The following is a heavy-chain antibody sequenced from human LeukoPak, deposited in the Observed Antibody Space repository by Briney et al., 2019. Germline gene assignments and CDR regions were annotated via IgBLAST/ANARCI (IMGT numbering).Heavy chain of an antibody. CDR2: INPSGGST. CDR3: ARDLRIVVVPAATTSLYYYYYGMDV. V-gene: IGHV1-46*01. J-gene: IGHJ6*04. D-gene: IGHD2-2*01. CDR1: GYTFTSYY. Sequence: ASVKVSCEASGYTFTSYYMHWVRQAPGQGLEWMGIINPSGGSTSYAQKFQGRVTMTRDTSTSTVYMELSSLRSEDTAVYYCARDLRIVVVPAATTSLYYYYYGMDVWGKGTTVTVSS.